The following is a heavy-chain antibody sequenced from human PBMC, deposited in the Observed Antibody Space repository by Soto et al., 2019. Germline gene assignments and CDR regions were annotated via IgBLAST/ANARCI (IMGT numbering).Heavy chain of an antibody. V-gene: IGHV4-31*03. CDR2: IYYSGST. D-gene: IGHD3-3*01. CDR3: ARDGTIFGVVIPCFDP. J-gene: IGHJ5*02. CDR1: GGSISSGGYY. Sequence: SETLSLTCTVSGGSISSGGYYWSWIRQHPGKGLERIGYIYYSGSTYYNPSLKSRVTISVDTSKNQFSLKLSSVTAADTAVYYCARDGTIFGVVIPCFDPWGQGTLVTVSP.